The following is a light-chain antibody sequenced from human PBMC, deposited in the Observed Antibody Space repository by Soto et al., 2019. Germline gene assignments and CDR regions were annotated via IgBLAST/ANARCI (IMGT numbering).Light chain of an antibody. CDR3: QQYTNTNNPWM. J-gene: IGKJ1*01. Sequence: DIQMTPSPSTLSASVGDRVTITCRASQSISSWLAWYQQKPGKAPKLLVYDASTLQSGVASRFSGSGSGTEFTLIISGLQPDDSATYYCQQYTNTNNPWMFGQGTKVDI. CDR1: QSISSW. V-gene: IGKV1-5*01. CDR2: DAS.